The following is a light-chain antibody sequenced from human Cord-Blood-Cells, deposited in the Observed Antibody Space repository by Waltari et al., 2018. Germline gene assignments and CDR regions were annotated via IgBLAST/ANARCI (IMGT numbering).Light chain of an antibody. CDR1: QSLSSY. Sequence: DIQMTQSPSSLSASVGDRVTITCRARQSLSSYLNGYQQKPGKAPKLLIYAASSLQSGVPSRFSGSGSGTDFTLTISSLQPEDFATYYCQQSYSTLIFTFGPGTKVDIK. CDR2: AAS. V-gene: IGKV1-39*01. CDR3: QQSYSTLIFT. J-gene: IGKJ3*01.